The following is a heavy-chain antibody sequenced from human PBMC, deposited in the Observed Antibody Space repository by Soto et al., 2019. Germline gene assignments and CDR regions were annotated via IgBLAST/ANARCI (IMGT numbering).Heavy chain of an antibody. D-gene: IGHD3-16*01. V-gene: IGHV4-61*01. CDR1: GDSVRSRNYY. J-gene: IGHJ3*02. CDR2: AYDSVNYDSGRT. CDR3: AREYDFWDDAYMRTFDI. Sequence: QVQLQESGPGLVKPSETLSLTCTVSGDSVRSRNYYWSWIRQAPGTGLEWIGYAYDSVNYDSGRTNYTPSLKRGVTISLDTSKNQFSLNLTSVTAADTAVYYCAREYDFWDDAYMRTFDIWGQGTKVTVSS.